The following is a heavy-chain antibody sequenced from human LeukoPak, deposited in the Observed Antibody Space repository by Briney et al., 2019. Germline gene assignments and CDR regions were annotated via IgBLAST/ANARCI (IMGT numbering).Heavy chain of an antibody. CDR2: IYHSGST. CDR1: GYSISSGYY. CDR3: ARFYTYYYGSGSLNYNWFDP. D-gene: IGHD3-10*01. Sequence: SETLSLTCTVSGYSISSGYYWGWIRQPPGKGLEWIGSIYHSGSTYYNPSLKSRVTISVDTSKNQLSLKLSSVTAADTAVYYCARFYTYYYGSGSLNYNWFDPWGQGTLVTVSS. V-gene: IGHV4-38-2*02. J-gene: IGHJ5*02.